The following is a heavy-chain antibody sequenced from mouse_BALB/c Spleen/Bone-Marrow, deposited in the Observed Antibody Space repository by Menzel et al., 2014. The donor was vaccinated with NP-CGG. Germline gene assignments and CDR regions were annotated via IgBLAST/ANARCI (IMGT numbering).Heavy chain of an antibody. CDR2: ISYSGST. D-gene: IGHD2-10*02. CDR1: GYSITSDYA. J-gene: IGHJ1*01. Sequence: EVQLQQSGPGLVKPSQSLSLTCTVTGYSITSDYAWNWIRQFPGNKLEWMGYISYSGSTSYNPSLKSRISITRDTSKNQFFLQLNSVTTEDTATYYCSRLSVSPYGNHRGWHFDVWGAGTTVTVSS. V-gene: IGHV3-2*02. CDR3: SRLSVSPYGNHRGWHFDV.